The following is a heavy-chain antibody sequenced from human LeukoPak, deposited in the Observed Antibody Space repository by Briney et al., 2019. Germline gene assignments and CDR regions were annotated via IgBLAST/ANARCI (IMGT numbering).Heavy chain of an antibody. CDR3: ARDYMRYCSSTSCSTLDY. V-gene: IGHV3-33*01. J-gene: IGHJ4*02. D-gene: IGHD2-2*01. Sequence: GRSLRLSCAASGFTFSSYGMHWVRQAPGKGLEWVAVIWYGGSNKYYADSVKGRFTISRDNSKNTLYLQMNSLRAEDTAVYYCARDYMRYCSSTSCSTLDYWGQGTLVTVSS. CDR1: GFTFSSYG. CDR2: IWYGGSNK.